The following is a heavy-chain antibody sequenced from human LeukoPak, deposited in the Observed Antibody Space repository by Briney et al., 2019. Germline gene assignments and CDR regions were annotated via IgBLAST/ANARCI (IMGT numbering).Heavy chain of an antibody. CDR3: ARDEWLAAAGNWFDP. J-gene: IGHJ5*02. CDR2: IIPIFGTA. Sequence: SVKVSCKASEGTFSSYAISWVRQAPGQGLEWVGRIIPIFGTANYAQKFQGRVTITTDESTSTAYMELSSLRSEDTAVYYCARDEWLAAAGNWFDPWGQGTLVTVSS. V-gene: IGHV1-69*05. D-gene: IGHD6-13*01. CDR1: EGTFSSYA.